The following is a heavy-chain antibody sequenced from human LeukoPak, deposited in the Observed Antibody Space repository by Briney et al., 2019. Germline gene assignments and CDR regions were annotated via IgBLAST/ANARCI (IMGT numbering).Heavy chain of an antibody. J-gene: IGHJ3*02. CDR2: INSDGSST. V-gene: IGHV3-74*01. D-gene: IGHD2-15*01. CDR1: GFTFSSYW. Sequence: GGSLRLSCAASGFTFSSYWMHWVRQAPGKGLVWVSRINSDGSSTSYADSVKGRFTISRDNAKNKLYLQMNSLRAEDTAVYYCARGGVYCSGGSCYVSAFDIWGQGTMVTVSS. CDR3: ARGGVYCSGGSCYVSAFDI.